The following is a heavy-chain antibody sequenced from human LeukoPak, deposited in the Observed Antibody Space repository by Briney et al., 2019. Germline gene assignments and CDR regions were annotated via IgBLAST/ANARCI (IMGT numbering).Heavy chain of an antibody. CDR3: ARAPTDDYGDYSFDY. V-gene: IGHV3-48*04. Sequence: GGSLRLSCAASGFTFSSYSMNWVRQAPGKGLGWVSYMSSSSSTKHYADSVKGRFTISRDNAKNSLYLQMNSLRAEDTAVYYCARAPTDDYGDYSFDYWGQGTLVTVSS. J-gene: IGHJ4*02. D-gene: IGHD4-17*01. CDR1: GFTFSSYS. CDR2: MSSSSSTK.